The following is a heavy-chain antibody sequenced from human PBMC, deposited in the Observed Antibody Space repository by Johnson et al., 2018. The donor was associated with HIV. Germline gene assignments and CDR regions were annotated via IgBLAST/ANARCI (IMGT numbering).Heavy chain of an antibody. CDR1: GFTFSSYA. CDR2: ISYDESTK. Sequence: QVQLVESGGGVVQPGRSLRLSCAASGFTFSSYAMHWVRQAPGKGLEWVAVISYDESTKDYADSVKGRFTISRDNSKNTLYLQMNSLRAEDTAVYYCARSGRIHNNGWYWGGAFDIWGQGTMVTVSS. J-gene: IGHJ3*02. CDR3: ARSGRIHNNGWYWGGAFDI. V-gene: IGHV3-30-3*01. D-gene: IGHD6-19*01.